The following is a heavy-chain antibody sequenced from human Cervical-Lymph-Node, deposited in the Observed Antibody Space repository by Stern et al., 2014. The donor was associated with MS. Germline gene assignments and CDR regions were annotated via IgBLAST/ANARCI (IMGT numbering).Heavy chain of an antibody. V-gene: IGHV4-4*02. Sequence: VQLVESGPGLVKPSGTLSLTCAVSGGSISSSNGGSWVRRPPGKGLVGIGEIYHSGSTNYNPSLKSRVTISVDKSKNQFSLKLSSVTAADTAVYYCAREGYSSSYDAFDIWGQGTMVTVSS. D-gene: IGHD6-6*01. CDR3: AREGYSSSYDAFDI. J-gene: IGHJ3*02. CDR2: IYHSGST. CDR1: GGSISSSNG.